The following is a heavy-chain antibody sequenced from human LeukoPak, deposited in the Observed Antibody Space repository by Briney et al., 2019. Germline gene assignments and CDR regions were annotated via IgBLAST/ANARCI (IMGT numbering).Heavy chain of an antibody. Sequence: ASVKVSCKASGYTFTSYYMHWVRQAPGQGLEWMGIINPSGGSTSYAQKFQGRVAMTRDMSTSTVYMELSSLRSEDTAVYYCARAQTFDAFDIWGQGTMVTVSS. V-gene: IGHV1-46*01. CDR1: GYTFTSYY. CDR2: INPSGGST. CDR3: ARAQTFDAFDI. J-gene: IGHJ3*02.